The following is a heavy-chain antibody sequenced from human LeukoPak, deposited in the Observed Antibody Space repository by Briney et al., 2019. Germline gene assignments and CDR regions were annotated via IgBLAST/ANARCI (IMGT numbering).Heavy chain of an antibody. Sequence: GGSLRLSCAASGFTFSSYAMSWVRQAPGKGVEWVSAISGSGGSTYYADSVKGRFTIPRDNSKNTLYLQMNSLRAEDTAVYYCAKDRRAVTPPNWFDPWGQGTLVTVSS. CDR2: ISGSGGST. D-gene: IGHD4-17*01. CDR3: AKDRRAVTPPNWFDP. V-gene: IGHV3-23*01. CDR1: GFTFSSYA. J-gene: IGHJ5*02.